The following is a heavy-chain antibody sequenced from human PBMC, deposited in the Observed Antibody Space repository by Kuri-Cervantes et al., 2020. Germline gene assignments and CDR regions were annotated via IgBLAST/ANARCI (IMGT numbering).Heavy chain of an antibody. J-gene: IGHJ4*02. CDR3: SGGGY. Sequence: SETLSLTCTVSGGSISSYYWSWIRQPPGKGLEWIGYIYYSGSTNYNPSLDSRVTISADTSKNQFSLKLTFVTAADTAMYFCSGGGYWGQGTLVTVSS. V-gene: IGHV4-59*03. CDR1: GGSISSYY. CDR2: IYYSGST.